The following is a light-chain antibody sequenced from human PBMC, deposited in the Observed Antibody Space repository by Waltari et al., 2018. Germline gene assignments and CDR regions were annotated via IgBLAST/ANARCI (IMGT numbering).Light chain of an antibody. J-gene: IGKJ4*01. Sequence: EIAMRQSTATLFVSPGERATLSCRASETIRSNFLAWYQQKPGQAPRLLIYGISTRATGIPARFSGSGSGTEFTLTISSLQSEDFAVYYCQQHSSWPLTFGGGTKVEIK. V-gene: IGKV3-15*01. CDR2: GIS. CDR3: QQHSSWPLT. CDR1: ETIRSN.